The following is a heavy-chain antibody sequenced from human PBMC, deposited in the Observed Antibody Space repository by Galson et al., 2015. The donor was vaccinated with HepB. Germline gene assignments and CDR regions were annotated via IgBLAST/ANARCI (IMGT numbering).Heavy chain of an antibody. CDR1: EFTFNKYV. J-gene: IGHJ6*02. CDR2: VSGSGGIT. Sequence: SLRLSCAASEFTFNKYVMTWVRQAPGRGLEWVSGVSGSGGITRYADSVKGRFTISRGNSKNTLYLQMNNLTVEDTAVYYCAKGRDGSGSYRVFYGLDVWGQGTTVTVSS. CDR3: AKGRDGSGSYRVFYGLDV. D-gene: IGHD3-10*01. V-gene: IGHV3-23*01.